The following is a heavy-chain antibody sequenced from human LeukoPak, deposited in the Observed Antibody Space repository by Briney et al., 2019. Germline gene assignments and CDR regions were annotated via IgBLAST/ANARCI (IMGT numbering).Heavy chain of an antibody. J-gene: IGHJ1*01. V-gene: IGHV3-30*02. CDR3: AKGGQWELLFGIRFQH. Sequence: GGSLRLSCAASGFTLSYYWMSWVRQAPGKGLEWVVFIRYDGSNKYYADSVKGRFTISRDNSKNTLYLQMNSLRAEDTAVYYCAKGGQWELLFGIRFQHWGQGTLVTVSS. CDR1: GFTLSYYW. D-gene: IGHD1-26*01. CDR2: IRYDGSNK.